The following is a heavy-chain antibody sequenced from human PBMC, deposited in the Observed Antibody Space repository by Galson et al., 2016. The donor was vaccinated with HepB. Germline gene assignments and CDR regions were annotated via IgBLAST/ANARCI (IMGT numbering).Heavy chain of an antibody. D-gene: IGHD3-16*01. CDR2: IYHSGST. CDR1: GASISSSDW. CDR3: ARTYYGFTGHPDD. V-gene: IGHV4-4*02. J-gene: IGHJ4*02. Sequence: SETLSLTCAVSGASISSSDWWSWVRQPPGKGLEWIGEIYHSGSTNYKPSLKSRVTISVDKSKNQFSLKLSSVTAADTAVYYCARTYYGFTGHPDDWGQGTLVTVSS.